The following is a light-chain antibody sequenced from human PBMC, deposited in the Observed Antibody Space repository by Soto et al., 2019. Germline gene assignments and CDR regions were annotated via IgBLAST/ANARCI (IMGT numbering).Light chain of an antibody. J-gene: IGLJ1*01. V-gene: IGLV1-44*01. CDR2: SNN. Sequence: QSVLTQPPSASGTPGQRVTISCSGSSSNIGSNTVNWYQQLPGTAPKLLIHSNNQRPSGVPDRFSGSKSGTSASLAISGLQSEDEADYHCAAWDDSLNGLYVFGTGTKVTVL. CDR3: AAWDDSLNGLYV. CDR1: SSNIGSNT.